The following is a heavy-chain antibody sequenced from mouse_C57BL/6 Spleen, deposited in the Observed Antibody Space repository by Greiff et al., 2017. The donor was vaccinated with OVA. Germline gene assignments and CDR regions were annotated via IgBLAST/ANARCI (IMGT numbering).Heavy chain of an antibody. J-gene: IGHJ4*01. V-gene: IGHV1-54*01. CDR2: INPGSGGT. Sequence: VQLQQSGAELVRPGTSVKVSCKASGYAFTNYLIEWVKQRPGQGLEWIGVINPGSGGTNYNEKFKGKATLTADKSSSTAYLQLSSLTSEDSAVYFCARNWENAMDYWGQGTSVTVSS. CDR3: ARNWENAMDY. CDR1: GYAFTNYL. D-gene: IGHD4-1*01.